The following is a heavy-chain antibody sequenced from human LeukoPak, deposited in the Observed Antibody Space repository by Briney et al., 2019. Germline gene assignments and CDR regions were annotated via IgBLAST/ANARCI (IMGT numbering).Heavy chain of an antibody. J-gene: IGHJ4*02. D-gene: IGHD6-13*01. CDR2: INPDSGGT. V-gene: IGHV1-2*06. CDR3: ARVRVGIAAAGFDY. CDR1: GYTFTGYF. Sequence: ASVKVSCKTSGYTFTGYFLHWVRQAPGQGLEWMGRINPDSGGTDYAQKFQGRVTITADEKTSTAYMELSSLRSEDTAVYYCARVRVGIAAAGFDYWGQGTLVTVSS.